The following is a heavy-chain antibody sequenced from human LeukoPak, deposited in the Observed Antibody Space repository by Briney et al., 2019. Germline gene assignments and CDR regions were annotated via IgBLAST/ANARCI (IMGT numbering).Heavy chain of an antibody. CDR3: AREGRFGSERGAFDI. CDR2: ISSSSSYI. CDR1: VCTLISYI. Sequence: SLRLSCVVSVCTLISYIVHWVRPSPGKGVERVSYISSSSSYINYADSVKGRFTISRDNAKKSLYLQMNSLRAEDTAVYYCAREGRFGSERGAFDIWGQGTMVTVS. D-gene: IGHD3-10*01. J-gene: IGHJ3*02. V-gene: IGHV3-21*01.